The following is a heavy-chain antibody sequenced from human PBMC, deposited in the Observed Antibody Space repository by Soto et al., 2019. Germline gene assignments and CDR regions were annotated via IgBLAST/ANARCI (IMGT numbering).Heavy chain of an antibody. J-gene: IGHJ4*02. D-gene: IGHD2-15*01. V-gene: IGHV1-2*02. CDR3: ARVDLCTGSTCYWTNLCYFDF. CDR2: INPSTGGT. Sequence: GASVKVSRKASGYSFTGYFIHWVRQAPGQGLEWMGWINPSTGGTNYAQKFQDRVTMTTDTSNSAAYMDLSRLTSDDTAVYYCARVDLCTGSTCYWTNLCYFDFWCQGTLVTVSS. CDR1: GYSFTGYF.